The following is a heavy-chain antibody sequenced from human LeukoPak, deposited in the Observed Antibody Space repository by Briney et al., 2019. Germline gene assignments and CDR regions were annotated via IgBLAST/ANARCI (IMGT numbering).Heavy chain of an antibody. D-gene: IGHD6-13*01. Sequence: GGSLRLSCAASGLTFSSYGMHWVRQAPGKGLEWVAFIRYDGSNKYYADSVKGRFTISRDNSKNTLYLQMNSLRAEDTAVYYCAKGASSSWYAGPEPLFDPWGQGTLVTVSS. CDR2: IRYDGSNK. V-gene: IGHV3-30*02. CDR1: GLTFSSYG. CDR3: AKGASSSWYAGPEPLFDP. J-gene: IGHJ5*02.